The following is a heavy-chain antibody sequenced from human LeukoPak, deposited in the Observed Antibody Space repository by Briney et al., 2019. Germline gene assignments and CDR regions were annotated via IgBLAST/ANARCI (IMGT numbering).Heavy chain of an antibody. CDR1: GLTFSSHW. V-gene: IGHV3-30-3*01. CDR3: ARAPNTMIEASWYFDY. D-gene: IGHD3-22*01. CDR2: ISYDGSNK. Sequence: GGSLRLSCAASGLTFSSHWMHWVRQAPGKGLEWVAVISYDGSNKYYADSVKGRFTISRDNSKNTLYLQMNSLRAEDTAVYYCARAPNTMIEASWYFDYWGQGTLVTVSS. J-gene: IGHJ4*02.